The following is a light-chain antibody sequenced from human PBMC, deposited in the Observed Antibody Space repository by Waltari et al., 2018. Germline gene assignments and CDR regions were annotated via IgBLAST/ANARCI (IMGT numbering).Light chain of an antibody. CDR1: SRDAGSYTL. Sequence: QSALTQPASVSGSPGQSITISCPGTSRDAGSYTLVSWYQHHPGKAPQLMIYEGSKRPSGVSNRFSGSKSDNMASLTISGLQAEDEADYYCCSYGGSSSNWVFGGGTKLTVL. V-gene: IGLV2-23*01. J-gene: IGLJ3*02. CDR2: EGS. CDR3: CSYGGSSSNWV.